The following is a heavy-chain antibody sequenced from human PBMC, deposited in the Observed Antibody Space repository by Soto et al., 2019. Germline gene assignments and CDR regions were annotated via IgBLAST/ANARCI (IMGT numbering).Heavy chain of an antibody. CDR1: GGSISSYY. J-gene: IGHJ6*02. V-gene: IGHV4-59*08. D-gene: IGHD2-2*01. CDR3: ARLDCSSTSCYEEVYYYYGMDV. Sequence: TSETLSLTCTVSGGSISSYYWSWIRQPPGKGLEWIGYIYYSGSTNYNPSLKSRVTISVDTSKNQFSLKLSSVTAADTAVYYCARLDCSSTSCYEEVYYYYGMDVWGQGTTVTVSS. CDR2: IYYSGST.